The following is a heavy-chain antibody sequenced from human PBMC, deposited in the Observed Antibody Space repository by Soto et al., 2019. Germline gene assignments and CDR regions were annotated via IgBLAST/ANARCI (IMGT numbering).Heavy chain of an antibody. Sequence: PRLSCAASGFTFSSYGMHWVRQAPGKGLEWVAVISYDGSNKYYADSVKGRFTISRDNSKNTLYLQMNSLRAEDTAVYYCAKGQWARLDVYFDYWGQRPLVPVSP. CDR2: ISYDGSNK. J-gene: IGHJ4*02. D-gene: IGHD1-26*01. CDR3: AKGQWARLDVYFDY. CDR1: GFTFSSYG. V-gene: IGHV3-30*18.